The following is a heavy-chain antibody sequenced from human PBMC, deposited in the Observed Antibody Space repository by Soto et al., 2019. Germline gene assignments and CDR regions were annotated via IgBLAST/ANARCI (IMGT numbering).Heavy chain of an antibody. CDR1: ADSISSSSYY. CDR2: INHSGST. J-gene: IGHJ3*02. V-gene: IGHV4-39*07. D-gene: IGHD3-22*01. Sequence: SETLSLTCTVSADSISSSSYYWSWIRQPPGKGLEWIGEINHSGSTNYNPSLKSRVTISVDTSKNQFSLKLSSVTAADTAVYYCARGDYYDSSGYYLGAFDIWGQGTMVTVSS. CDR3: ARGDYYDSSGYYLGAFDI.